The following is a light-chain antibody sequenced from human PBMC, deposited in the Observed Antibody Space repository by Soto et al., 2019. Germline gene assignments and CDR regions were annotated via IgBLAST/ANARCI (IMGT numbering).Light chain of an antibody. Sequence: EVVMTQSPATLSVSPGERATLSCRASQSVGSKLAWYQQKPGQAPRLLIFDAFTRATGIPARFSGSGSGTEFTLFISSLQSEDFAVYYCQQYNNWPPLTFGGGTTVEI. CDR2: DAF. J-gene: IGKJ4*01. CDR3: QQYNNWPPLT. CDR1: QSVGSK. V-gene: IGKV3-15*01.